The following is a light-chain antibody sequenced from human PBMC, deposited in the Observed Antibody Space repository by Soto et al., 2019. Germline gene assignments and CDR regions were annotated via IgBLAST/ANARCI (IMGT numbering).Light chain of an antibody. CDR3: SSYTSSNTLL. CDR1: SSDVGAYDY. CDR2: EGS. Sequence: QSALTQPASVSGSPGQSITISCTGTSSDVGAYDYVSWYQQHPGMAPKLKIFEGSHRPSGVSDRFSGSKSGNTASLTNSGLQAEDEADYFCSSYTSSNTLLFGGGTKLTVL. V-gene: IGLV2-14*01. J-gene: IGLJ3*02.